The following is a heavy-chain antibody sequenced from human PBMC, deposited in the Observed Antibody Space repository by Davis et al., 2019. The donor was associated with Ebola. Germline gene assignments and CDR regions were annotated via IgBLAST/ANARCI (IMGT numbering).Heavy chain of an antibody. CDR2: IHYSGNT. V-gene: IGHV4-30-4*01. D-gene: IGHD2-2*01. Sequence: SETLSLTCTVSNDSVSSGDLYWSWIRQPPGKGLEWLGYIHYSGNTDYNPSLKSRVTISTDTSKNQFSLRLTSVTAADTAVYYCARGFWDTVVVPAAYYFDYWGQGTLVTVSA. CDR3: ARGFWDTVVVPAAYYFDY. CDR1: NDSVSSGDLY. J-gene: IGHJ4*02.